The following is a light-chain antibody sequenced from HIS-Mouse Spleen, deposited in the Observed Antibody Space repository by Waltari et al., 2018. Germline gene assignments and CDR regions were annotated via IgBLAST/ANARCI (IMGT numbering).Light chain of an antibody. V-gene: IGLV3-21*03. CDR2: DES. CDR3: QVWDSSSDHVV. J-gene: IGLJ2*01. Sequence: SYVLTQPPSVSVAPGKTARITWGGNNIGSKSVHRYQQKPGQAPVLVVYDESDRPAGIPERFSGANSGNTATLTISRVEAGDEADYYWQVWDSSSDHVVFGGGTKLTVL. CDR1: NIGSKS.